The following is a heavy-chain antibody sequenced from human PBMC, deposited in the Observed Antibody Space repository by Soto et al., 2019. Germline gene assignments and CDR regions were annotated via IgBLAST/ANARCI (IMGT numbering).Heavy chain of an antibody. CDR1: GGSISRHY. D-gene: IGHD3-22*01. CDR3: ARGNYDSSGSYTGIDY. V-gene: IGHV4-59*11. J-gene: IGHJ4*02. CDR2: IYYTGST. Sequence: TSETLSLTCTVSGGSISRHYWSWIRQPPGKGLEWIGYIYYTGSTNYNPSLKSRVTILIDSSKSQFSLKLTSVTAADTAVYYCARGNYDSSGSYTGIDYWGQGSLVTVSS.